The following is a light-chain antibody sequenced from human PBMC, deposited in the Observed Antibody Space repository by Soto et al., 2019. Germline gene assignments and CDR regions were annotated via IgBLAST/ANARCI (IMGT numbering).Light chain of an antibody. V-gene: IGKV3-15*01. CDR1: QSVSRSY. J-gene: IGKJ1*01. CDR3: QQYNDWTQT. Sequence: EIVFTQSPGTLSLSPGERATLSCRASQSVSRSYLAWYQQKPGQAPRLIIYGASNRETGVPARFSGSGSGTEFTLTISSLQSEDLAIYFCQQYNDWTQTFGQGTKVDIK. CDR2: GAS.